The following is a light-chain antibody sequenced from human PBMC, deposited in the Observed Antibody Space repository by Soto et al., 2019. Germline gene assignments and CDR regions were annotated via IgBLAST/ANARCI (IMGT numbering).Light chain of an antibody. CDR3: HQYNNWPYT. Sequence: EIVMPQSPATLSVSPGERATLSCRASQSVSSNLAWYQQKPGQAPRLLIYGASTRATGIPARFSGSGSGTEFTLTISSLQSEDFAVYYCHQYNNWPYTFGQGTKLEIK. CDR2: GAS. J-gene: IGKJ2*01. V-gene: IGKV3-15*01. CDR1: QSVSSN.